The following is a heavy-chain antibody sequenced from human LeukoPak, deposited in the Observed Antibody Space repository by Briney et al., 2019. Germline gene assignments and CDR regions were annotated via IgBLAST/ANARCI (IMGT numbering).Heavy chain of an antibody. CDR1: GYTFTGYY. Sequence: ASVKVSCKASGYTFTGYYMHWVRQAPGQGLEWMGWINPNSGGTNYAQKFQGRVTMTRDTSISTAYMELSRLRSDDTAVYNCARGTGEGYSYGRYYFDYWGQGTLVTVSS. D-gene: IGHD5-18*01. CDR3: ARGTGEGYSYGRYYFDY. CDR2: INPNSGGT. J-gene: IGHJ4*02. V-gene: IGHV1-2*02.